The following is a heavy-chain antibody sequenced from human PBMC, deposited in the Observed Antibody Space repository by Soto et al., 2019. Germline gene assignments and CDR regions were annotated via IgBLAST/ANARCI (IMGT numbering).Heavy chain of an antibody. Sequence: QVRLQQWGTGLLKSSETLSLTCAVYGGSFSGYYWSWLRQPPGKGLEWIGEINHSESTNYNPSLKSRVTISVDTSKNQFSLKVTSVTAADTAVYYCATANWSHHYFDPWGQGTLVTVSS. V-gene: IGHV4-34*01. CDR2: INHSEST. CDR1: GGSFSGYY. CDR3: ATANWSHHYFDP. J-gene: IGHJ5*02. D-gene: IGHD1-1*01.